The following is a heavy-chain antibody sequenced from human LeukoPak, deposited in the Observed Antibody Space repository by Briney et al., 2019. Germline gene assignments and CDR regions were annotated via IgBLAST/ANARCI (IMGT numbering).Heavy chain of an antibody. J-gene: IGHJ4*02. D-gene: IGHD4/OR15-4a*01. CDR1: GGSISSHY. CDR3: AREKVGATYDLFDY. CDR2: IYYSGST. Sequence: SETLSLTCTVSGGSISSHYWSWIRQPPGKGLEWIGYIYYSGSTNYNPSLKSRVTISVDTSKNRFSLKLSSVTAADTAVYYCAREKVGATYDLFDYWGQGTLVTVSS. V-gene: IGHV4-59*11.